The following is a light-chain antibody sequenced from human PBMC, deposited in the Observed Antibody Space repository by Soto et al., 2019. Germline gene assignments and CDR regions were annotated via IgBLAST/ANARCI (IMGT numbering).Light chain of an antibody. V-gene: IGKV1-39*01. CDR1: QNIRNY. Sequence: IQMTQSPSSLSASVGDRVTITCRTTQNIRNYLNWYQQKPGKAPKLLIYAASGLQSGLPSRFSASGSGTDFTLTISYLQPEDFAAYYCQQTYSVPATFGQGTKVE. CDR3: QQTYSVPAT. J-gene: IGKJ1*01. CDR2: AAS.